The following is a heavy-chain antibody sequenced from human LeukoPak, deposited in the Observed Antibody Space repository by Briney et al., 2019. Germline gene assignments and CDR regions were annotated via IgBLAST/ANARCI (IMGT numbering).Heavy chain of an antibody. V-gene: IGHV3-23*01. CDR1: RFTFSSYA. CDR2: ISGSGSST. D-gene: IGHD4-17*01. J-gene: IGHJ4*02. Sequence: GGSLRLSCAASRFTFSSYAMSWVCQAPGKGLEWVSAISGSGSSTYYADSVKGRFTISRDNSKNTLYLQMNSLRAEDTAVYYCARKDGDRSLTGYFDYWGQGTLVTVSS. CDR3: ARKDGDRSLTGYFDY.